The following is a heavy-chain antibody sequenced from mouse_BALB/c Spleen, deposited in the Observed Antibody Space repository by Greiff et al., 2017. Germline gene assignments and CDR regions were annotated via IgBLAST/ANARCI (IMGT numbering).Heavy chain of an antibody. V-gene: IGHV3-6*02. CDR1: GYSITSGYY. CDR2: ISYDGSN. CDR3: ARSSPYSYAWFAY. J-gene: IGHJ3*01. Sequence: VQLKESGPGLVKPSQSLSLTCSVTGYSITSGYYWNWIRQFPGNKLEWMGYISYDGSNNYNPSLKNRISITRDTSKNQFFLKLNSVTTEDTATYYCARSSPYSYAWFAYWGQGTLVTVSA. D-gene: IGHD1-2*01.